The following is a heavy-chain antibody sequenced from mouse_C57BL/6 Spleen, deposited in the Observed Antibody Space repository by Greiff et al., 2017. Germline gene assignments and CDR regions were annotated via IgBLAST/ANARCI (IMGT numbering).Heavy chain of an antibody. J-gene: IGHJ4*01. V-gene: IGHV1-64*01. D-gene: IGHD2-1*01. CDR3: ARTIYYGNYTSYAMDC. CDR1: GYTFTSYW. CDR2: IHPNSGST. Sequence: QVQLQQPGAELVKPGASVKLSCKASGYTFTSYWMHWVKQRPGQGLEWIGMIHPNSGSTNYNEKFKSKATLTVDKSSSTAYMQLSSLTSEDSAVYYCARTIYYGNYTSYAMDCWGQGTSVTVSS.